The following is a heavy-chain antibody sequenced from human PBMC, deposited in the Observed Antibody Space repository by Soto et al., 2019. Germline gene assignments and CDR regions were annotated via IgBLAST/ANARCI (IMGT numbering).Heavy chain of an antibody. D-gene: IGHD3-3*01. CDR1: GYTFTSYG. CDR3: ARPIPYYDFWSGYYTTEYNWFDP. Sequence: AASVKVSCKASGYTFTSYGISWVRQAPGQGLEWMGWISAYNGNTNYAQKLQGRVTMTTDTSTSTAYMELRSLRSDDTAVYYCARPIPYYDFWSGYYTTEYNWFDPWGQGTMVTVSS. V-gene: IGHV1-18*04. CDR2: ISAYNGNT. J-gene: IGHJ5*02.